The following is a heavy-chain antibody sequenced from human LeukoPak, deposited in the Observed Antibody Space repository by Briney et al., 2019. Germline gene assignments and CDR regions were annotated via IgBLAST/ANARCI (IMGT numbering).Heavy chain of an antibody. CDR3: ARDGGFGYSYGYGDY. CDR1: GFTFSHYS. J-gene: IGHJ4*02. CDR2: ISSSSNFI. D-gene: IGHD5-18*01. V-gene: IGHV3-21*01. Sequence: GGSLRLSCAASGFTFSHYSMNWVRQAPGKGLEWVSSISSSSNFIYYADSVKGRFTISRDNAKNSLYVQMNSLRAEDTAVYYCARDGGFGYSYGYGDYWGQGTLVTVSS.